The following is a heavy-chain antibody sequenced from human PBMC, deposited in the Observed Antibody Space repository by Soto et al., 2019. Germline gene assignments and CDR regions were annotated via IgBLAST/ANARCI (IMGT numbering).Heavy chain of an antibody. CDR3: AREREYSSSFDY. CDR2: ISAYKGNT. D-gene: IGHD6-13*01. Sequence: ASVKVSCKASGYTFTSYGISWVRLAPGQGLEWMGWISAYKGNTNYAQKLQGRVTMTTDTSTSTAYMELRSLRSDDTAVYYCAREREYSSSFDYWGQGTLGTVSS. J-gene: IGHJ4*02. CDR1: GYTFTSYG. V-gene: IGHV1-18*01.